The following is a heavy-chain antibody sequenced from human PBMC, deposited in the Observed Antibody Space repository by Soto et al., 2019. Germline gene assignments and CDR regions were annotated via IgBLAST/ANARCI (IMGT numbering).Heavy chain of an antibody. CDR2: IWYDGSNK. Sequence: GGSLRLSCAASGFTFSSYGMHWVRQAPGKGLEWVAVIWYDGSNKYYADSVKGRFTISRDNSKNTLYLQMNSLRAEDTAVYYCARVSYSSSWFLYYYYGMDVWGQGTTVTVSS. CDR3: ARVSYSSSWFLYYYYGMDV. V-gene: IGHV3-33*01. D-gene: IGHD6-13*01. J-gene: IGHJ6*02. CDR1: GFTFSSYG.